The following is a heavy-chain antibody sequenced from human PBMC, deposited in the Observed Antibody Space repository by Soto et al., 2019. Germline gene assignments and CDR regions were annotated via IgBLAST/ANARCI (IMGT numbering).Heavy chain of an antibody. CDR2: ISSSSSYI. V-gene: IGHV3-21*01. CDR3: ARDYDFWSSYLSPFGY. Sequence: GGSLRLSCAASGFTFSSYSMNWVRQAPGKGLEWVSSISSSSSYIYYADSVKGRFTISRDNAKNSLYLQMNSLRAEDTAVYYCARDYDFWSSYLSPFGYWGQGTLVTVSS. J-gene: IGHJ4*02. D-gene: IGHD3-3*01. CDR1: GFTFSSYS.